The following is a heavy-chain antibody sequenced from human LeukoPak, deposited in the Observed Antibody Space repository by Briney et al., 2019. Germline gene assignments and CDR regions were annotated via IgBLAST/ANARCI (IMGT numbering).Heavy chain of an antibody. Sequence: GASVKVSCEASGYTFTGYYMHWVRQAPGQGLEWMGWINPNSGGTNYAQKFQGRVTMTRDTSISTAYVELSRLRSDDTAVYYCARGVGKRDRTSFDYWGQGTPVTVSS. CDR1: GYTFTGYY. CDR3: ARGVGKRDRTSFDY. D-gene: IGHD1-1*01. V-gene: IGHV1-2*02. CDR2: INPNSGGT. J-gene: IGHJ4*02.